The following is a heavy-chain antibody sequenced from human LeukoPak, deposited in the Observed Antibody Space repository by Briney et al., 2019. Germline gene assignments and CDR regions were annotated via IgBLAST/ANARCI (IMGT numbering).Heavy chain of an antibody. CDR3: ARDNRYDSRGYRINAFDI. J-gene: IGHJ3*02. Sequence: ASVKVSCKAAGYTFTSYYIHWVRQAPGQGLEWMGRINPSGGSTNYAQKFQGRVSMTGDTSTNTVYMELSSLRSEDTALYYCARDNRYDSRGYRINAFDIWGQGTMVTVSS. CDR1: GYTFTSYY. CDR2: INPSGGST. D-gene: IGHD3-22*01. V-gene: IGHV1-46*01.